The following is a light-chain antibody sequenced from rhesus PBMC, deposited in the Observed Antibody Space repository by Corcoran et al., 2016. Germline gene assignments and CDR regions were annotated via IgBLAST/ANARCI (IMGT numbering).Light chain of an antibody. J-gene: IGKJ4*01. CDR3: QQESNWSLS. V-gene: IGKV3-17*02. Sequence: EIVLTQSPATLSLSPGERATLSCRASQSISTRFAWYQQKPGQAPRLLNYDASTRGTGIPDRFSGSGSGTDFTLTISSLEPEDVAVYFCQQESNWSLSFGGGTKVELK. CDR1: QSISTR. CDR2: DAS.